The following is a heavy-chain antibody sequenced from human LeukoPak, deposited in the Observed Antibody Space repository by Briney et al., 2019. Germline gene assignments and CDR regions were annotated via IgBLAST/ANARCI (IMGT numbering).Heavy chain of an antibody. CDR1: GGSISSGDYY. Sequence: PSETPSLTCTVSGGSISSGDYYWSWIRQPPGKGLEWIGYIYYSGSTYYNPSLKSRVAISVDTSKNQFSLKLSSVTAADTAVYYCARETNRGGSGSYYKFDYWGQGTLVTVSS. CDR2: IYYSGST. CDR3: ARETNRGGSGSYYKFDY. J-gene: IGHJ4*02. V-gene: IGHV4-30-4*08. D-gene: IGHD3-10*01.